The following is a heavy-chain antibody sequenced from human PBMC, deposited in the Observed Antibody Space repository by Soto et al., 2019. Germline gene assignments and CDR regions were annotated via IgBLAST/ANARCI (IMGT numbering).Heavy chain of an antibody. CDR2: ISDDGSNK. V-gene: IGHV3-30-3*01. CDR1: GFTFSSYA. Sequence: QVQLVESGGGVVQPGRSLRLSCAASGFTFSSYAMHWVRQAPGKGLEWVAVISDDGSNKYYADSVKGRITISRDNSENTLYLQMNSLRADDTALYYCARENNGCFDYWGQGTLVTVSS. CDR3: ARENNGCFDY. J-gene: IGHJ4*02. D-gene: IGHD5-12*01.